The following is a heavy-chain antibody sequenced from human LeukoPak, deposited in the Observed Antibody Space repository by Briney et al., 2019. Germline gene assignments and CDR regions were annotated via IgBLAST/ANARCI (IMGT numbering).Heavy chain of an antibody. CDR1: GFTFSGYS. J-gene: IGHJ3*02. D-gene: IGHD1-26*01. Sequence: GGSLRLSCAASGFTFSGYSMTWVRQAPGKGLEWVSTVTSSGGSTYYADSVKGRFTNSRDNSKNTLYLQMNSLRAEDTAVYYCARLELGAFDIWGQGTMVTVSS. CDR3: ARLELGAFDI. V-gene: IGHV3-23*01. CDR2: VTSSGGST.